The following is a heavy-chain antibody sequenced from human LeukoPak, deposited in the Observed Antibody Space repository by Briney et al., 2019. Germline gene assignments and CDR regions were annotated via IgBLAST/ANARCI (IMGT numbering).Heavy chain of an antibody. CDR1: GGSFSGFY. V-gene: IGHV4-34*01. D-gene: IGHD6-6*01. CDR2: MNHRGRT. Sequence: PSETLSLTCAVYGGSFSGFYWSWIRQPPGKGLEWIGEMNHRGRTNYNPPLKSRVTISVDTSKNQFSLKLSSVTAADTAVYFCAREYSTSSTAFDIWGQGTMVTVST. J-gene: IGHJ3*02. CDR3: AREYSTSSTAFDI.